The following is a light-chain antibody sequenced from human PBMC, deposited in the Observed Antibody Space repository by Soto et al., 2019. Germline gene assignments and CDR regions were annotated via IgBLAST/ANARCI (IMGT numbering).Light chain of an antibody. CDR1: RSVSTN. V-gene: IGKV3-15*01. J-gene: IGKJ4*01. Sequence: DIILTQSPAIVSVSPGERATISCRASRSVSTNLAWYQHKHGQAPRLIIYGASTRVTDIPARFSGSGSGTDFTLSINYLKSEDFIVYYCQQYDKSRPPVTFVGGTKVEI. CDR2: GAS. CDR3: QQYDKSRPPVT.